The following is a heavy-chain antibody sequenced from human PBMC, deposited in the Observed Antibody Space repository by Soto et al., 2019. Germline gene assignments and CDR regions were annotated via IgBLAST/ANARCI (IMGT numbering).Heavy chain of an antibody. CDR3: AKDSYYHDTSGYYIFDY. Sequence: GGSLRLSCAASGFSFSSYGMHWVRQAPGKGLEWVAMISYDGTDEYYADSVKGRFTISRDNSKNTLYLQMNSLRAEDTAVYYCAKDSYYHDTSGYYIFDYWGQGTLVTVSS. J-gene: IGHJ4*02. V-gene: IGHV3-30*18. CDR1: GFSFSSYG. CDR2: ISYDGTDE. D-gene: IGHD3-22*01.